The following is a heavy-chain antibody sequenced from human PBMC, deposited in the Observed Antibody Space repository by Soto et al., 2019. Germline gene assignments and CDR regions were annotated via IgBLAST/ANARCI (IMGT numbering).Heavy chain of an antibody. CDR1: GFTFSSYA. CDR2: ISGSGGST. J-gene: IGHJ4*02. CDR3: ARRGRGSYYDY. D-gene: IGHD1-26*01. V-gene: IGHV3-23*01. Sequence: EVQLLESGGGLVQPGGSLRLSCAASGFTFSSYAMRWVRQAPGKGLEWVSAISGSGGSTYYADSVKGRFTISRDNAKNTLYLQMNSLSAEDTAGDYCARRGRGSYYDYWGQGTLVTVSS.